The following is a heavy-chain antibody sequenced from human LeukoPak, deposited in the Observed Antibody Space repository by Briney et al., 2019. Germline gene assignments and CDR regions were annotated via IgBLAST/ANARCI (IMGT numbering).Heavy chain of an antibody. CDR2: TRFDGSIK. CDR3: ARWGRTRQYYFDY. CDR1: GFIFSDYG. J-gene: IGHJ4*02. Sequence: SGGSLRLSCAVSGFIFSDYGFHWVRQAPGKGLEWVAVTRFDGSIKQYADSVKGRFTISRDDSKNTLYLQMNSLKSEDTAVYYCARWGRTRQYYFDYWGRGTLVTVSS. D-gene: IGHD3-16*01. V-gene: IGHV3-33*01.